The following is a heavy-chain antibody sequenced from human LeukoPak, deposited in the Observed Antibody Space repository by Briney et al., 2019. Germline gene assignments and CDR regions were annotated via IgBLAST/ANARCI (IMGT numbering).Heavy chain of an antibody. Sequence: ASVKVSCKASGYTFTSYGISWVRQAPGQGLEGMGWISAYNGNTNYEQKLQGRVTMTTDTSTSTAYMELRSLRSDDTAVYYCARDYRIAAAGTLGLGYWGQGTLVTVSS. V-gene: IGHV1-18*01. CDR1: GYTFTSYG. D-gene: IGHD6-13*01. J-gene: IGHJ4*02. CDR2: ISAYNGNT. CDR3: ARDYRIAAAGTLGLGY.